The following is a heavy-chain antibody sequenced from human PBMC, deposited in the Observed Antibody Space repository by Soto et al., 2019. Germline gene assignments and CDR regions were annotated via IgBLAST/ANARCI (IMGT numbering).Heavy chain of an antibody. J-gene: IGHJ6*03. CDR1: GFTFSSYA. CDR2: ISGSGGST. D-gene: IGHD6-13*01. CDR3: AKVGPYSSSWYPAYYYYMDV. Sequence: PGGSLRLSCAASGFTFSSYAMSWVRQAPGKGLEWVSAISGSGGSTYYADSVKGRFTISRDNSKNTLYLQMNSLRAEDTAVYYCAKVGPYSSSWYPAYYYYMDVWGKGTTVTVSS. V-gene: IGHV3-23*01.